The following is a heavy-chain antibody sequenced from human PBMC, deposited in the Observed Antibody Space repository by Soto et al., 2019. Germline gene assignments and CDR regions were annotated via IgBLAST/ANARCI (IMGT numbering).Heavy chain of an antibody. CDR1: GGTFSGYY. J-gene: IGHJ4*01. CDR3: ARGLPKGAGYYALCGGSKGPQYSDS. CDR2: ISRSGGS. D-gene: IGHD1-26*01. V-gene: IGHV4-34*01. Sequence: AETLCLTCAVYGGTFSGYYWSWVRQPPGKGLEWIGEISRSGGSNYNPALESRVTISVDTSKKQISLKLSSVTAADTAVYYSARGLPKGAGYYALCGGSKGPQYSDSWGNGPLVTV.